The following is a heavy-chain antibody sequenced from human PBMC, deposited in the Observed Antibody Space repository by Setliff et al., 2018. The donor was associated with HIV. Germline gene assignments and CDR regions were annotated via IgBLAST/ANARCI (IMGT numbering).Heavy chain of an antibody. CDR2: ISSSSSYT. CDR3: AKGHSPTGTGLDV. J-gene: IGHJ6*04. CDR1: GFTFSDYY. Sequence: PGGSLRLSCAASGFTFSDYYMSWIRQAPGKGLEWVSYISSSSSYTNYADSVKGRFTISRDNAKNSLYLQMNSLRAEDTAIYYCAKGHSPTGTGLDVWGKGTTVTVSS. D-gene: IGHD2-8*02. V-gene: IGHV3-11*05.